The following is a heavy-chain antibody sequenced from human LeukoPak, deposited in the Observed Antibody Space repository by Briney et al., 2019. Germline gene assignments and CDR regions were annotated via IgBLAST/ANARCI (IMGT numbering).Heavy chain of an antibody. CDR1: GYTFTSYG. CDR2: ISAYNGNT. J-gene: IGHJ4*02. Sequence: EASVKVSCKASGYTFTSYGISWVRQAPGQGLEWMGWISAYNGNTNYAQKLQGRVTMTTDTSTSTAYMELRSLRSDDTVVYYCARGMGDYNYYDSSGYLSFDYWGQGTLVTVSS. CDR3: ARGMGDYNYYDSSGYLSFDY. D-gene: IGHD3-22*01. V-gene: IGHV1-18*01.